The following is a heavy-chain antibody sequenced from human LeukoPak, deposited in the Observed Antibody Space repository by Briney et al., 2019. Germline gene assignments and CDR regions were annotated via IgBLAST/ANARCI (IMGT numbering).Heavy chain of an antibody. Sequence: GGSLRPSCAASGFTFSSYWMHWVRQAPGKGLVWVSRINSDGSSTSYADSVKGRFTISRDNAKNTLYLQMNSLRAEDTAVYYCARDRGGVQTLDYWGQGTLVTVSS. D-gene: IGHD1-1*01. J-gene: IGHJ4*02. CDR1: GFTFSSYW. CDR3: ARDRGGVQTLDY. CDR2: INSDGSST. V-gene: IGHV3-74*01.